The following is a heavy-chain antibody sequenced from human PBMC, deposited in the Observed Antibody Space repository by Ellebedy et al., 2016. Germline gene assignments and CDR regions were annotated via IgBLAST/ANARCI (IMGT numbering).Heavy chain of an antibody. CDR2: VNPNGGGP. J-gene: IGHJ6*02. CDR1: GYTFTSYY. Sequence: ASVKVSCKASGYTFTSYYIHWIRQAPGQRLEWMGIVNPNGGGPTYSQKLQGRITMTRDTSTSTVYMELSSLRPEDTAVYYCARDRYSISGRKRGSMDFWGQGTTVTVFS. CDR3: ARDRYSISGRKRGSMDF. D-gene: IGHD3-3*02. V-gene: IGHV1-46*04.